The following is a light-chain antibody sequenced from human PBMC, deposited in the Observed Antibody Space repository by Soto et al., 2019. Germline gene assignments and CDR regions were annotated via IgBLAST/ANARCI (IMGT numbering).Light chain of an antibody. Sequence: QSALTQPASVSGSPGQSITISCTGTSSDIGGYNYVSWYQQLPGKVPKLIIYDVSNRPSGVSDRFSGSKSGNAASLTISGLQAEDEADYYCSSYTRTSTLYVLGTGTK. CDR2: DVS. V-gene: IGLV2-14*03. J-gene: IGLJ1*01. CDR1: SSDIGGYNY. CDR3: SSYTRTSTLYV.